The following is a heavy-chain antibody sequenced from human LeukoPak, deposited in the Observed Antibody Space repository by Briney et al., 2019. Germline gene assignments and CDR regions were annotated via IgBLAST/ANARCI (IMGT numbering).Heavy chain of an antibody. CDR2: IWYDGSNK. V-gene: IGHV3-33*08. J-gene: IGHJ4*02. CDR3: ARDLEQLVPQESSAFDY. CDR1: GFTFSSYA. Sequence: GGSLRLSCAASGFTFSSYAMSWVRQAPGKGLEWVAVIWYDGSNKYYADSVKGRFTISRDNSKNTLYLQMNSLRAEDTAVYYCARDLEQLVPQESSAFDYWGQGTLVTVSS. D-gene: IGHD6-6*01.